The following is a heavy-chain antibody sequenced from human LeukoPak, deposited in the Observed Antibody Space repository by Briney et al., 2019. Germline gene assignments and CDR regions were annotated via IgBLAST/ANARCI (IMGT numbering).Heavy chain of an antibody. J-gene: IGHJ4*02. CDR1: GFTFSSYW. CDR2: INSDGSST. V-gene: IGHV3-74*01. Sequence: GGSLRLSCAASGFTFSSYWMHWVRQAPGKGLVWVSRINSDGSSTSYADSVKGRFTISRDNAKNTLYLQKNSLRAEDTAVYYCARDGYDILTGYVRGVFDYWGQGTLVTVSS. CDR3: ARDGYDILTGYVRGVFDY. D-gene: IGHD3-9*01.